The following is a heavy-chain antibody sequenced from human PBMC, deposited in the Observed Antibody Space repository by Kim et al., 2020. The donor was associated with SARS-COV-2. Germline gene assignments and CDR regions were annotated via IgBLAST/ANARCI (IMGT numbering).Heavy chain of an antibody. J-gene: IGHJ4*02. D-gene: IGHD3-10*01. CDR3: ASFMVRGVINFDY. Sequence: YAQKFKGRVTMTRDTYTSTVYMELSSLRSEDTAVYYCASFMVRGVINFDYWGQGTLVTVSS. V-gene: IGHV1-46*01.